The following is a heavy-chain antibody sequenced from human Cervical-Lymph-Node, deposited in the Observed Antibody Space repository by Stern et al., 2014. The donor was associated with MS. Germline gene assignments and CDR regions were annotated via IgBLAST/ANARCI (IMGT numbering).Heavy chain of an antibody. CDR3: ALRRSYYVY. CDR1: GDTFSSYA. D-gene: IGHD4-11*01. CDR2: LIPFFGAT. J-gene: IGHJ4*02. Sequence: VQLVESGSEVKKPGSSVKVSCKPSGDTFSSYALSWVRQAPGQGLEWVGGLIPFFGATRYGQKFQGIVTITPEESAGTAFMELTNLTSDDTAVYYCALRRSYYVYWGQGTLITVSS. V-gene: IGHV1-69*01.